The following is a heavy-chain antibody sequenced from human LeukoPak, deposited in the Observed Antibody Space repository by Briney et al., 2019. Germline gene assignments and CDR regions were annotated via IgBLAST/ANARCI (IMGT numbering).Heavy chain of an antibody. Sequence: GGSLRLSCAASGFTFSSYGMSWVRQAPGKGLEWVAFIRYDGSNTYYADSVKGRFTISRDNSKDTLYLQMNSLRAEDTALYYCAKLPRSSGLPSCWGQGTLVTVSS. V-gene: IGHV3-30*02. CDR3: AKLPRSSGLPSC. CDR2: IRYDGSNT. CDR1: GFTFSSYG. J-gene: IGHJ4*02. D-gene: IGHD3-22*01.